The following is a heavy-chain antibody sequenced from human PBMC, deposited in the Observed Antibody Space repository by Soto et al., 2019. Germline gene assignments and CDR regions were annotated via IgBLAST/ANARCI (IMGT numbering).Heavy chain of an antibody. V-gene: IGHV1-18*01. CDR2: ISAYNGNT. CDR3: ARDRNYYSDY. J-gene: IGHJ4*02. CDR1: GYTFTSYG. Sequence: ASVKVSCKASGYTFTSYGISWVRQAPGQGLEWMGWISAYNGNTNYAQKLQGRVTMTTDTSTSTAYMELRSLSFVDTAVYYCARDRNYYSDYWGQGTLVTVSS. D-gene: IGHD3-10*01.